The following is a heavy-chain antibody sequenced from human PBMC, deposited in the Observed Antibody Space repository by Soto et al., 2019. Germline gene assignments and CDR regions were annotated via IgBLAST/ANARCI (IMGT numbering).Heavy chain of an antibody. CDR1: GFTFSDYY. J-gene: IGHJ5*02. CDR3: VRGGGGGLFDP. Sequence: GGSLRLSCASSGFTFSDYYMSWIRQAPGKGLEWLSYISPGSRYPAYADSVKGRFTISRDNPRRSLSLQMNSLTVDDTAIYYCVRGGGGGLFDPWGQGSMVTVSS. V-gene: IGHV3-11*06. CDR2: ISPGSRYP. D-gene: IGHD2-15*01.